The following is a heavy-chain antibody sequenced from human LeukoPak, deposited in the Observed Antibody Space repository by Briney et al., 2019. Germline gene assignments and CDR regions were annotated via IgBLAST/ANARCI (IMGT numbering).Heavy chain of an antibody. D-gene: IGHD6-13*01. CDR1: GYTFTGYY. J-gene: IGHJ4*02. Sequence: GASVKVSCKASGYTFTGYYMHWVRQAPGQGLEWMGWINPNSGGTNYAQKFQGRVTMTRDTSISTACMELSRLRSDDTAVYYCARDPVAAAGSYYFDYWGQGTLVTVSS. CDR2: INPNSGGT. CDR3: ARDPVAAAGSYYFDY. V-gene: IGHV1-2*02.